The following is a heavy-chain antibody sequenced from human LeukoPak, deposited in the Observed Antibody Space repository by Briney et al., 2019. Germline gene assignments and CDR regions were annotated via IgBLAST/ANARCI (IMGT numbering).Heavy chain of an antibody. CDR1: GFSLSTSGVG. V-gene: IGHV2-5*02. Sequence: SGPTLVNPTQTLTLTCTFSGFSLSTSGVGVGWIRQPPGKALEWLALIYWDDDKRYSPSLKSRLTITKDTSKNQVVLTMTNMDPVDTATYYCAPTYYYDSISWFDPWGQGTLVTVSS. CDR2: IYWDDDK. CDR3: APTYYYDSISWFDP. J-gene: IGHJ5*02. D-gene: IGHD3-22*01.